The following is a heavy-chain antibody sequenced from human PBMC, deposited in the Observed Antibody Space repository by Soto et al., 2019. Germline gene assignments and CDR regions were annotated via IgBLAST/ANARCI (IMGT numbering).Heavy chain of an antibody. CDR2: IYYSGST. CDR3: ASGRAAAGNDPNYSFDC. D-gene: IGHD6-13*01. V-gene: IGHV4-31*03. CDR1: GGSISSGGYY. J-gene: IGHJ4*01. Sequence: QVQLQESGPGLVKPSQTLSLTCTVSGGSISSGGYYWSWIRQHPGKGLEWIGYIYYSGSTYYNPSLKSRVTISVDTSKNKFCLKRSSVTAADTAVYYCASGRAAAGNDPNYSFDCWGHGTLITVSS.